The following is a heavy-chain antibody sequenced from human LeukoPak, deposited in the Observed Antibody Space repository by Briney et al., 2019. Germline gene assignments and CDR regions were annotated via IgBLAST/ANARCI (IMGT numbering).Heavy chain of an antibody. J-gene: IGHJ3*02. D-gene: IGHD3-16*01. V-gene: IGHV4-30-2*01. CDR1: GGSISSGGYS. CDR2: IYHSGST. Sequence: SETLSLTCAVSGGSISSGGYSWSWIRQPPGEGLEWIGYIYHSGSTYYNPSLKSRVTISVDRSKNQFSLKLSSVTAADTAVYYCARVALPVGEAFDIWGQGTMVTVSS. CDR3: ARVALPVGEAFDI.